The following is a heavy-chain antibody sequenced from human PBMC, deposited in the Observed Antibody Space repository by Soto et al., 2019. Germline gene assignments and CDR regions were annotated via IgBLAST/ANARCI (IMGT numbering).Heavy chain of an antibody. D-gene: IGHD3-16*01. J-gene: IGHJ4*02. CDR2: INPSGNT. V-gene: IGHV4-34*01. CDR1: GGSFSGNY. CDR3: ARGKLGGASI. Sequence: QVQLQQWGAGLLKPSETLSLSCGVYGGSFSGNYWSWIRQPPEKGLDWIGEINPSGNTNFNPSLKSRLTMSLDTSKNQFSLRLSAVTAADTAVYYCARGKLGGASIWGQGTLVTVSS.